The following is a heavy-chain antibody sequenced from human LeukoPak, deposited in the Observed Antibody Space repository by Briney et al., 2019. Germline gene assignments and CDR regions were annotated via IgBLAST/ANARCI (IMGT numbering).Heavy chain of an antibody. CDR2: KSVSGHT. Sequence: SETLSLTCTISGGSITDYYWNWIRQSAGKGLEWIGRKSVSGHTNYRSSLESRVTMSVDTSKNQFSLRLTSVTAADTAVYYCARHTRYYYGSGSDSYYYYGMDVWGQGTTVTVSS. CDR3: ARHTRYYYGSGSDSYYYYGMDV. J-gene: IGHJ6*02. V-gene: IGHV4-4*07. CDR1: GGSITDYY. D-gene: IGHD3-10*01.